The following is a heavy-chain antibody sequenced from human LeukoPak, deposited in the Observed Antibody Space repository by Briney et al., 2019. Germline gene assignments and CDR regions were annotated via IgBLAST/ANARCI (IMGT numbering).Heavy chain of an antibody. CDR1: GFTFSNYA. CDR3: VRDAGSHSGSGTYPDSAFDI. D-gene: IGHD3-10*01. Sequence: QPGGSLRLSCAASGFTFSNYAMDWVRQAPGKGLEWVSAISTGGGTTYFADSVRGRFTVSRDNSRNTLYLQMNSLRAEDTAVYYCVRDAGSHSGSGTYPDSAFDIWGRGAMVTVSS. J-gene: IGHJ3*02. V-gene: IGHV3-23*01. CDR2: ISTGGGTT.